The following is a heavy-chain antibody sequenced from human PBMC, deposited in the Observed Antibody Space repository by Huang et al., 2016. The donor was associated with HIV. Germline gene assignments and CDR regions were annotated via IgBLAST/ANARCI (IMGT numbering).Heavy chain of an antibody. Sequence: AEVKKPGASVTISCKASGFSILIYYIHWGRQAPGQGLEWMGIVNPSGGGADYAQKFKGRVTMTRDTSTRTLYMELSSLRSEDTAVYYCAREGITPSGTEVSGFDFWGQGTPVSVSS. CDR2: VNPSGGGA. J-gene: IGHJ5*01. D-gene: IGHD6-13*01. CDR3: AREGITPSGTEVSGFDF. V-gene: IGHV1-46*03. CDR1: GFSILIYY.